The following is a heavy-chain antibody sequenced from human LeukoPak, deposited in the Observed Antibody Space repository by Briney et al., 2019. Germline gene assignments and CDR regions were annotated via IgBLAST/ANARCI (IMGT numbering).Heavy chain of an antibody. J-gene: IGHJ4*02. CDR1: GFTFSSYA. Sequence: PGGSLRLSCAASGFTFSSYAMSWVRQAPGKGLEWVSAISGSGGRIYYGASVKGRFTISRDNSKNTLYLQMNSLRAEDTAVYYCARRAGGYSQPYDYWGQGILVAVSS. CDR2: ISGSGGRI. D-gene: IGHD4-23*01. CDR3: ARRAGGYSQPYDY. V-gene: IGHV3-23*01.